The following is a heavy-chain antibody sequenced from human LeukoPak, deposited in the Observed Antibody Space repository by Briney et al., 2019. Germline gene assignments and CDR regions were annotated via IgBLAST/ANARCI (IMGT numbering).Heavy chain of an antibody. Sequence: GGSLRLSCAASGFTISSHWMHWVRQGPGKGLVWVSRINSDGSSINYGDSVKGRFTISRDNAKNTLYLQMYSLRAEDTAVYYCARENTTMVESSRLDSWGQGTLVTVSS. CDR2: INSDGSSI. CDR1: GFTISSHW. J-gene: IGHJ4*02. D-gene: IGHD5-18*01. V-gene: IGHV3-74*01. CDR3: ARENTTMVESSRLDS.